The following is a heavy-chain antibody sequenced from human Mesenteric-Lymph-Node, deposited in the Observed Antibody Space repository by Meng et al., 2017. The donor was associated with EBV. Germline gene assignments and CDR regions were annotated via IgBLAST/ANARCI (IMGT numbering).Heavy chain of an antibody. CDR3: ARIRSIWGTYQNYYFDS. CDR1: GGSFSGFY. D-gene: IGHD3-16*02. CDR2: INHSGFS. Sequence: QVRLKQGGAGLLKPSETLSLNCAVYGGSFSGFYWTWIRQSPGRDLEWIGEINHSGFSKYNPSLKSRLTISLDTSKNQVSLTLGSVTAADTAVYYCARIRSIWGTYQNYYFDSWGQGTLVTVSS. J-gene: IGHJ4*02. V-gene: IGHV4-34*01.